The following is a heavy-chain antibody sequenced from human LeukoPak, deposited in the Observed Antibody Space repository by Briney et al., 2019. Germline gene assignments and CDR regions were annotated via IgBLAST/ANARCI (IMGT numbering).Heavy chain of an antibody. D-gene: IGHD4-17*01. CDR2: IYYSGST. V-gene: IGHV4-31*03. CDR3: ARAPGYGDYLDY. CDR1: GGSISSGGYY. J-gene: IGHJ4*02. Sequence: SETLSLTCTVSGGSISSGGYYWSWIRQHPGKGLEWIGYIYYSGSTYYNPSLKSRVTISVDTSKSQFSLKLSSVTAADTAVYYCARAPGYGDYLDYWGQGTLVTVSS.